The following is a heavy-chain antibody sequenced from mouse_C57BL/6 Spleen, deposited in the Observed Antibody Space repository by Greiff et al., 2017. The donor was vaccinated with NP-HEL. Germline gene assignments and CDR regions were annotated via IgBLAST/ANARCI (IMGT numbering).Heavy chain of an antibody. CDR1: GYTFTSYW. CDR2: INPSNGGT. CDR3: AREGNYYGSSDWYFEV. J-gene: IGHJ1*03. D-gene: IGHD1-1*01. Sequence: QVQLQQPGTELVKPGASVKLSCKASGYTFTSYWMHWVKQRPGQGLEWIGNINPSNGGTNYNEKFKSKATLTVDKSSSTAYMQLSSLTSEDSAVYYCAREGNYYGSSDWYFEVWGTETTVTVSS. V-gene: IGHV1-53*01.